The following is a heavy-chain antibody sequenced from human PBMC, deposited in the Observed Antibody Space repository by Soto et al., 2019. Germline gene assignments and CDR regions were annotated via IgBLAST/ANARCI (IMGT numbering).Heavy chain of an antibody. CDR2: IYSGGST. CDR1: GFTVSSNY. D-gene: IGHD4-17*01. Sequence: EVQLVESGGGLVQPGGSLRLSCAASGFTVSSNYMSWVRQAPGKGLEWVSVIYSGGSTYYADSVKGRFTISRDNSKNTLDLQMNSLRAEDTAVYYGARERTVTRDFAYWGQGTLVTVSS. J-gene: IGHJ4*02. V-gene: IGHV3-66*01. CDR3: ARERTVTRDFAY.